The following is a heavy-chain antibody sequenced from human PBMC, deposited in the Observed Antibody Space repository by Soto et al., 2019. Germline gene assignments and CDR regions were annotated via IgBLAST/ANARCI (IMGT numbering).Heavy chain of an antibody. J-gene: IGHJ6*02. V-gene: IGHV3-21*01. CDR1: GFTFSTYS. Sequence: PGGSLRLSCAASGFTFSTYSMNWVRQAPGKGLEWVSSITSSSSYIYYAYSLKGRFTISRDNAKNSLYLQMNSLRAEDTAVYYCARHSGYERSRPGNYYYGMDVWGQGTTVTVSS. CDR2: ITSSSSYI. CDR3: ARHSGYERSRPGNYYYGMDV. D-gene: IGHD5-12*01.